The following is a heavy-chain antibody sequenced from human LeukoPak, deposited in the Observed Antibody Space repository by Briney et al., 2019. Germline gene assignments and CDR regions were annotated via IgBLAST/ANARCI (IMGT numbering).Heavy chain of an antibody. D-gene: IGHD2-2*01. Sequence: GGSLRLSCAASGFTVSSNYMSWVRQAPGKGLEWVSVIYSGGSTYYADSVKGRFTISRDNSKNTLYLQMNSLRAEDTAVYYCARGIPAAIFAFDYWGQGTLVTVSS. CDR2: IYSGGST. CDR1: GFTVSSNY. J-gene: IGHJ4*02. CDR3: ARGIPAAIFAFDY. V-gene: IGHV3-66*01.